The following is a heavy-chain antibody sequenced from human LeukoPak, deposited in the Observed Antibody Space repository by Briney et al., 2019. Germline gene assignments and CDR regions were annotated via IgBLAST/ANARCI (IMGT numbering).Heavy chain of an antibody. J-gene: IGHJ5*02. Sequence: NPNSGNTGYAQRFQGRVTMTRNTSINTAYMELSSLRSEDTAVYYCARGILSSGWELNWFGPWGQGTLVTVSS. CDR3: ARGILSSGWELNWFGP. D-gene: IGHD6-19*01. CDR2: NPNSGNT. V-gene: IGHV1-8*01.